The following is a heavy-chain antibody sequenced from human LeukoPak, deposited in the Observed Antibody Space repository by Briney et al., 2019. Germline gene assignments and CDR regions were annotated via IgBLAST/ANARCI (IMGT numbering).Heavy chain of an antibody. Sequence: GESLKISCKGSGYSFNTYWIAWVRQMPGKGLEWMGMVYPGDSDTRYSPSFQGQVTISADESISTAYLHWSSLKASDTAMYYCARQAHYNVLTGYFKGHLDYWGQGTLVTVSS. CDR2: VYPGDSDT. D-gene: IGHD3-9*01. CDR3: ARQAHYNVLTGYFKGHLDY. CDR1: GYSFNTYW. J-gene: IGHJ4*02. V-gene: IGHV5-51*01.